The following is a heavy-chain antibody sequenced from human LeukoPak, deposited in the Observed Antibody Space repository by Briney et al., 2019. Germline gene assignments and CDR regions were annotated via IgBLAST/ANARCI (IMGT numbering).Heavy chain of an antibody. V-gene: IGHV1-69*02. CDR1: GGTFSSYT. CDR2: IIPILGIA. Sequence: WASVKVSCKASGGTFSSYTISWVRQAPGRGLEWMGRIIPILGIANYAQKFQGRVTITADKSTSTAYMELSSLRSEDTAVYYCARHCSSTSCYGRGGWFDPWGQGTLVTVSS. CDR3: ARHCSSTSCYGRGGWFDP. D-gene: IGHD2-2*01. J-gene: IGHJ5*02.